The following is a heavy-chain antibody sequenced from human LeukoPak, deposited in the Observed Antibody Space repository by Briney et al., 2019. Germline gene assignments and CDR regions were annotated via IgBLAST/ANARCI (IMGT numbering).Heavy chain of an antibody. CDR3: ARSTWTYYYDSSGYYGGAFDI. Sequence: GGSLRLSCAASGFTFSSYWMHWVRQAPGKGLVWVSRIYSDGGRTDYADSVKGRFTISRDNAKNTLYLQMNSLRAEDTAVYYCARSTWTYYYDSSGYYGGAFDIWGQGTMVTVSS. CDR1: GFTFSSYW. J-gene: IGHJ3*02. D-gene: IGHD3-22*01. V-gene: IGHV3-74*01. CDR2: IYSDGGRT.